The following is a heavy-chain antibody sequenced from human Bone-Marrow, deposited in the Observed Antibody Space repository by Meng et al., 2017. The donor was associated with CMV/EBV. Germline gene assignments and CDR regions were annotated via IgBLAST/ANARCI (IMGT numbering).Heavy chain of an antibody. CDR2: ISSSGSTI. V-gene: IGHV3-11*04. CDR3: AREGYSSSSVYYYGMDV. J-gene: IGHJ6*02. CDR1: GFTFSDYY. D-gene: IGHD6-6*01. Sequence: GESLKISWASSGFTFSDYYMSWIRQAPGKGLECVSYISSSGSTIYYADSVKGRFTISRDNAKNSLYLQMNSLRAEDTAVYYCAREGYSSSSVYYYGMDVWGQGTTVTVSS.